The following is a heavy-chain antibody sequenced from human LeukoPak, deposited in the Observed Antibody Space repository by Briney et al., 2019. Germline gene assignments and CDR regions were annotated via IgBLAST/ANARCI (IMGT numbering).Heavy chain of an antibody. J-gene: IGHJ4*02. CDR2: IGFAGDT. V-gene: IGHV3-13*04. CDR3: ARGNILTGYDY. Sequence: PGGSLRLSCAASGFTFSTYDMHWVRQPTGEGLEWVSAIGFAGDTYYSGSVKGRFTISRENAKNFLYLQMNSLRAGDTAVYYCARGNILTGYDYWGQGTLVTVSS. D-gene: IGHD3-9*01. CDR1: GFTFSTYD.